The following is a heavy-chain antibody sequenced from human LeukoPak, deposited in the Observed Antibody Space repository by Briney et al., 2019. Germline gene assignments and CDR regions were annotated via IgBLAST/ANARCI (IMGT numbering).Heavy chain of an antibody. D-gene: IGHD3-9*01. Sequence: SETLSLTCAVSGGSISSSNWWSWVRQPPGKGLEWIGEIYHSGSTNYNPSLKSRVTISVDKSKNQFSLKLSSVTAADTAVYYCAKTYYDILTGRNWFDPWGQGTLVTVSS. CDR3: AKTYYDILTGRNWFDP. CDR1: GGSISSSNW. J-gene: IGHJ5*02. CDR2: IYHSGST. V-gene: IGHV4-4*02.